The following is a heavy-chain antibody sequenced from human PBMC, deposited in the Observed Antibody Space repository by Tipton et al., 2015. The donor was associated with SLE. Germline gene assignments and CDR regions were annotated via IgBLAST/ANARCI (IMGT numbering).Heavy chain of an antibody. D-gene: IGHD3-16*01. CDR3: AKVDDNYDSFDF. CDR2: IYYIGTT. V-gene: IGHV4-59*01. CDR1: GGSFTTYY. J-gene: IGHJ4*02. Sequence: TLSLTCTVSGGSFTTYYWSWIRQPPGKGLEWIGHIYYIGTTSYNPSLESRVSISIDTSKNQFSLKLRSVTAADTAVYYCAKVDDNYDSFDFWGQGILVTVSS.